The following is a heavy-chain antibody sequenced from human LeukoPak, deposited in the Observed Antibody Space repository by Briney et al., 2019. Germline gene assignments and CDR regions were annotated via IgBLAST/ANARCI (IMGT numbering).Heavy chain of an antibody. Sequence: SETLSLTCAVYGDSFSGYYWSWIRQPPGKGLEWIGEINHSGSTNYNPSLKSRVSISVDTSKNQFSLKLSCVTAADTAVYYCAREANYSGSGSSSGFGPWGQGTLVTVSS. CDR3: AREANYSGSGSSSGFGP. D-gene: IGHD3-10*01. CDR1: GDSFSGYY. CDR2: INHSGST. V-gene: IGHV4-34*01. J-gene: IGHJ5*02.